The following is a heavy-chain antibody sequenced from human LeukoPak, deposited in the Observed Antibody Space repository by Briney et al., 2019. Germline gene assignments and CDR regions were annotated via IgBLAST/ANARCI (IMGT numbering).Heavy chain of an antibody. D-gene: IGHD6-13*01. Sequence: SVKVSCKASGYTFTGYYIHWVRQAPGQGLEWMGWINPNSGGANSAQKFQGRVTMTRDTSISTAYMQLSSLRSDDTAVYYCARGGIAAAATGYWGEGTLVTVSS. J-gene: IGHJ4*02. CDR3: ARGGIAAAATGY. CDR1: GYTFTGYY. CDR2: INPNSGGA. V-gene: IGHV1-2*02.